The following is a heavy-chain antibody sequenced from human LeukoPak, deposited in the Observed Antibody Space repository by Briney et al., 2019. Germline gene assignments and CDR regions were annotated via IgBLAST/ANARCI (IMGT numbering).Heavy chain of an antibody. CDR2: ISGSGRGT. V-gene: IGHV3-23*01. CDR3: ARDQSPTAMVTSHDYGDYAGPTPLDY. Sequence: PGGSLRLSCAASGFTFSSYAMSWVRQAPGKGLEWVSAISGSGRGTYYADSVKGRFTISRDNAKNSLYLQMNSLRAEDTAVYYCARDQSPTAMVTSHDYGDYAGPTPLDYWGQGTLVTVSS. CDR1: GFTFSSYA. D-gene: IGHD4-17*01. J-gene: IGHJ4*02.